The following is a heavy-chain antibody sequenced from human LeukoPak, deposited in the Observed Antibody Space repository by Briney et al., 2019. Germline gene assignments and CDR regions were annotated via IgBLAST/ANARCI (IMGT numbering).Heavy chain of an antibody. CDR2: TYYRSNWYN. CDR3: ARASVAGGVFDY. D-gene: IGHD6-19*01. CDR1: GDTFSSNSAA. Sequence: SQTLSLTCALSGDTFSSNSAAWNWIRQSPSRGLEWLVRTYYRSNWYNDYAVSVKSRITINPDTSKNQFSLQLNSVTPEDTAVYYCARASVAGGVFDYWGQGTLVTVSS. V-gene: IGHV6-1*01. J-gene: IGHJ4*02.